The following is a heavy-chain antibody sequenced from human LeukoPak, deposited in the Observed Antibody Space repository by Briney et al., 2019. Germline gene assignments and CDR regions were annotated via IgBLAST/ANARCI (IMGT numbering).Heavy chain of an antibody. V-gene: IGHV4-61*01. J-gene: IGHJ6*02. CDR1: GGSVSSGSYY. CDR2: IYYSGST. D-gene: IGHD3-3*01. CDR3: AREGPSFWSGPDYGMDV. Sequence: SETLSLTCTVSGGSVSSGSYYWSWIRQPPGKGLEWIGYIYYSGSTNYNPSLKSRVTISVDTSKNQYSLKLSSVTAADTAVYYCAREGPSFWSGPDYGMDVWGQGTTVTVSS.